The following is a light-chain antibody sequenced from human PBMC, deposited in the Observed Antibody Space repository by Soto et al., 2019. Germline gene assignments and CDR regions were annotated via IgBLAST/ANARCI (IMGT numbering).Light chain of an antibody. CDR3: QQYNSYPYT. V-gene: IGKV1-6*01. J-gene: IGKJ2*01. CDR1: QGIRND. Sequence: AIQMTQSPSSLSASVGDRFVITCRSSQGIRNDLGWYQQKPGKAPKLLIYAASSLQSGVPSRFSGSGSGTDFTLTISSLQPDDFATYYCQQYNSYPYTFGQGTKVDIK. CDR2: AAS.